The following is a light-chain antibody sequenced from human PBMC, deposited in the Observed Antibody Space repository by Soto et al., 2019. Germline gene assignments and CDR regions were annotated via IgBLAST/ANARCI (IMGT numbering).Light chain of an antibody. CDR3: QQYGTSEII. CDR2: DTS. V-gene: IGKV3-20*01. J-gene: IGKJ5*01. Sequence: EFVLTQSPGTLSLSPGERATLSCRASQSLANSFIAWYQQKPGQAPRLLIYDTSSRASGIPDRFSGSGSGTAFTLTISRLETEDFAVFYCQQYGTSEIIFGQGTRLEIK. CDR1: QSLANSF.